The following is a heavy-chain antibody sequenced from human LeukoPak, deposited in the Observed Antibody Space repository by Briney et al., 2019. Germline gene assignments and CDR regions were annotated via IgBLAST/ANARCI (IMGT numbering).Heavy chain of an antibody. D-gene: IGHD3-9*01. CDR3: ASYDILTGYYRGPNWYFDL. V-gene: IGHV4-39*07. CDR2: IYYSGST. J-gene: IGHJ2*01. CDR1: GGSISSSSYY. Sequence: SETLSLTCTVSGGSISSSSYYWGWIRQPPGKGLEWIGSIYYSGSTYYNPSLKSRVTISVDTSKNQFSLKLSSVTAAGTAVYYCASYDILTGYYRGPNWYFDLWGRGTLVTVSS.